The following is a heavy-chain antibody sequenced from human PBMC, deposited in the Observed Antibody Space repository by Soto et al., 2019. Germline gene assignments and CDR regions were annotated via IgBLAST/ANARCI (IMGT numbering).Heavy chain of an antibody. CDR2: INHSGST. CDR3: ARGPAGGRKIYYYYYGMDV. Sequence: SETLSLTCAVYGGSFSGYYWSWVRQPPGKGLEWIGEINHSGSTNYNPSLKSRVTISVDTSKNQFSLKLSSVTAADTAVYYCARGPAGGRKIYYYYYGMDVWGQGTTVTVSS. J-gene: IGHJ6*02. V-gene: IGHV4-34*01. CDR1: GGSFSGYY. D-gene: IGHD3-10*01.